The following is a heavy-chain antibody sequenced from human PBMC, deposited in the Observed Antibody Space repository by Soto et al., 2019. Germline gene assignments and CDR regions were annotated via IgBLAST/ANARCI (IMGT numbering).Heavy chain of an antibody. CDR3: ARSNTILGLFGY. CDR1: GGTFSSYA. Sequence: GASVKVSCKASGGTFSSYAISWVRQAPGQGLEWMGGIIPIFGTANYAQKFQGRVTITADESTSTAYMELSSLRSEDTAVYYCARSNTILGLFGYWGQGTLVTVS. J-gene: IGHJ4*02. V-gene: IGHV1-69*13. CDR2: IIPIFGTA. D-gene: IGHD3-3*01.